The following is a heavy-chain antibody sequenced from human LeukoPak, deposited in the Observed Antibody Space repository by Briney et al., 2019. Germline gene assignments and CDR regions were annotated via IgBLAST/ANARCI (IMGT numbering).Heavy chain of an antibody. D-gene: IGHD4-11*01. Sequence: GASVKVSCKASGYTFTGYNMHWVRQAPGQGLEWMGWINPNNGGTIYAQKFRGRVTMTRDTSISTAYMELSSLRSDDTAVYYCARPLNDYTSDYWGQGTLVTVSS. CDR2: INPNNGGT. V-gene: IGHV1-2*02. CDR1: GYTFTGYN. CDR3: ARPLNDYTSDY. J-gene: IGHJ4*02.